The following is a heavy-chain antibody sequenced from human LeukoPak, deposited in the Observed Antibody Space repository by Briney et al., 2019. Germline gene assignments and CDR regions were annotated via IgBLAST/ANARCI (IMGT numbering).Heavy chain of an antibody. J-gene: IGHJ4*02. CDR1: GGSISSSSYY. CDR3: ARHWYYFDY. D-gene: IGHD2-8*02. CDR2: IYYSGST. Sequence: SETLSLTCTVSGGSISSSSYYWGWIRQPPGQGLEWIGSIYYSGSTYYNPSLKSRVTISVDTSKNQFSLKLSSVTAADTAVYYCARHWYYFDYWGQGTLVTVSS. V-gene: IGHV4-39*01.